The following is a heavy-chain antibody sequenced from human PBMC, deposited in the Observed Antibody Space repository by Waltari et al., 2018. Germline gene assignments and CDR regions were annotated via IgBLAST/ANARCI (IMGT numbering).Heavy chain of an antibody. J-gene: IGHJ3*01. D-gene: IGHD4-4*01. CDR2: ISGSGTPI. Sequence: EVQLVESGGGLVQPGGSLRLSCAGSGFSLSSYEMNWVRQAPGKGLEWVSYISGSGTPIYYADPVRGRFTVSRDSAKNCLYLQMNSLRDEDTAVYYCARLRLLYSAWGQGTVVTVSS. CDR1: GFSLSSYE. V-gene: IGHV3-48*03. CDR3: ARLRLLYSA.